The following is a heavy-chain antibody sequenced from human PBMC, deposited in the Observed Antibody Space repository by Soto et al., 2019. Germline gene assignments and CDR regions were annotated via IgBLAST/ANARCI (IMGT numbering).Heavy chain of an antibody. CDR3: ARSVLRYFDWLGFDP. CDR2: IYYSGST. J-gene: IGHJ5*02. V-gene: IGHV4-59*08. CDR1: GGSISSYY. Sequence: QVQLQESGPGLVKPSETLSLTCTVSGGSISSYYWSWIRQPPGKGLEWIGYIYYSGSTNYNPSLKSRVTLXXDXSXXQFSLKLSSVTAADTAVYYCARSVLRYFDWLGFDPWGQGTLVTVSS. D-gene: IGHD3-9*01.